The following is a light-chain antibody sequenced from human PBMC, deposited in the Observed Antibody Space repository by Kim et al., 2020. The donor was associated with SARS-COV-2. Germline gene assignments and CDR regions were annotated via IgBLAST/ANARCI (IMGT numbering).Light chain of an antibody. Sequence: GQSITISCTGTSSDVGAYNYVSWYQQLPGKAPKLILYDVSNRPSGISDRFSGSKSGNTASLTISGLQAEDEADYYCSSYTISTTWVFGGGTQLTVL. CDR1: SSDVGAYNY. J-gene: IGLJ3*02. CDR3: SSYTISTTWV. V-gene: IGLV2-14*03. CDR2: DVS.